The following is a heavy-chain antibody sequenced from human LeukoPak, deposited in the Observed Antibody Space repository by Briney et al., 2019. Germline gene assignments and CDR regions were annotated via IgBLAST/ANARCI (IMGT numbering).Heavy chain of an antibody. CDR3: ARAPSIAAAGNWFDP. Sequence: PGGSLRLSCAASGFTFSSYGMSWGRQAPGKGLEWVSAISGSGGSTYYADSVRGRFTISRDNSKNTLYLQMNSLRAEDTAVYYCARAPSIAAAGNWFDPWGQGTPVTVSS. CDR1: GFTFSSYG. V-gene: IGHV3-23*01. J-gene: IGHJ5*02. CDR2: ISGSGGST. D-gene: IGHD6-13*01.